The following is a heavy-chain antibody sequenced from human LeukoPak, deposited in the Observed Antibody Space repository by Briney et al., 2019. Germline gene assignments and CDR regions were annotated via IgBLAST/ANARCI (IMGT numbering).Heavy chain of an antibody. Sequence: ASVKVSCKASRGTFSGKSITWERQAPGQGLEWMGRFIPILNTTNYAQDFQGRVTLTADKSTSTAYMELMSLGSEDTAVYYCARETRDSNWNSVAYLDHWGQGTLVTVSS. D-gene: IGHD1-7*01. CDR1: RGTFSGKS. J-gene: IGHJ4*02. CDR3: ARETRDSNWNSVAYLDH. CDR2: FIPILNTT. V-gene: IGHV1-69*08.